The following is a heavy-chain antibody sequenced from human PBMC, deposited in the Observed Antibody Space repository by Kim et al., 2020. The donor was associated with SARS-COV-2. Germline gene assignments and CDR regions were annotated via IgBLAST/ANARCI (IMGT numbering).Heavy chain of an antibody. D-gene: IGHD6-25*01. J-gene: IGHJ4*02. Sequence: APLNDGGHSWGWIRQPPGGDLEWIGYLFYSGSTHYSPSLESRTTISLDTSKNQFSLNLASVTAADTALYYCACRTGVAAAGGDYWGQGTLAT. V-gene: IGHV4-31*02. CDR3: ACRTGVAAAGGDY. CDR1: APLNDGGHS. CDR2: LFYSGST.